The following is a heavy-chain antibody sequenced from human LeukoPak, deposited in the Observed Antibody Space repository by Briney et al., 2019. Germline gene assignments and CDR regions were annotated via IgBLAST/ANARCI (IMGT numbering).Heavy chain of an antibody. D-gene: IGHD7-27*01. CDR3: ARDLAWGAFDY. V-gene: IGHV3-23*01. J-gene: IGHJ4*02. CDR1: GFTFSSHG. Sequence: GGSLRLSCVASGFTFSSHGMNWVRQAPGKGLEWVSGITSGTRTYYTDSVKGRFAISRDNPKNTMYLQMNSLRAEDTAVYYCARDLAWGAFDYWGQGTLVTVSS. CDR2: ITSGTRT.